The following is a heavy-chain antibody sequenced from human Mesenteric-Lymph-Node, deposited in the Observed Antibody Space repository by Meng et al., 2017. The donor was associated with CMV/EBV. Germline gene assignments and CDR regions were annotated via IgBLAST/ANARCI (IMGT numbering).Heavy chain of an antibody. J-gene: IGHJ6*02. Sequence: GGSLRLSCAASGFTFSSYEMNWVRQAPGKGLEWVSYISSSGSTIYYADSVKGRFTISRDNAKNSLYLQMNSLRAEDTAVYYCARTSGSFPYYYGMDVWGQGTTVTVSS. CDR2: ISSSGSTI. CDR3: ARTSGSFPYYYGMDV. CDR1: GFTFSSYE. D-gene: IGHD1-26*01. V-gene: IGHV3-48*03.